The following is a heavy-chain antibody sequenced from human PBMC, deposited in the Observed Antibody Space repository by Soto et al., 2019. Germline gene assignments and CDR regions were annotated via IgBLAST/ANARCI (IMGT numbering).Heavy chain of an antibody. V-gene: IGHV2-5*02. Sequence: QISLMESGPTLVKPTQPLTLTCNFSWFSLSTSKVGVGWIRQHPVEALEWLALIYLDDDRRYSPSLKSRLTVMKDSSTNQVVLTMTNMDPVDTATYYCALVRTLSDFLSRYFYTDVWGKGTPVTVSS. CDR2: IYLDDDR. D-gene: IGHD3-3*01. CDR1: WFSLSTSKVG. CDR3: ALVRTLSDFLSRYFYTDV. J-gene: IGHJ6*03.